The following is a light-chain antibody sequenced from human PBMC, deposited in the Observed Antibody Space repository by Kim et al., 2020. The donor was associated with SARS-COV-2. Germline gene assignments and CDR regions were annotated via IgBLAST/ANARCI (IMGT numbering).Light chain of an antibody. V-gene: IGLV2-23*02. Sequence: QSITISCTVTSSDVGSYNLVAWYQQLRGKAPKTMMYEVSKQPSGVTKRFAGSKSGTTASLTIAGIQAEDGAEYYCCSYAGSSTFEVFGGGTQRTVL. J-gene: IGLJ2*01. CDR1: SSDVGSYNL. CDR3: CSYAGSSTFEV. CDR2: EVS.